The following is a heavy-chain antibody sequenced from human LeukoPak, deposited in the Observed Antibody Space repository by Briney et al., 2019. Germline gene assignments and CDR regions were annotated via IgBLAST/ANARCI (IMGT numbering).Heavy chain of an antibody. CDR2: INLIGSA. V-gene: IGHV4-34*01. J-gene: IGHJ4*02. CDR1: GESFSGYY. Sequence: SETLSLTCSVYGESFSGYYWSWIRQPPGKGLEWIGEINLIGSANCNPSLKSRVTISVDTSRNQFSLKLSSVTAADTAVYYCARAVDFWSGYPGYWGQGTLVTVSS. D-gene: IGHD3-3*01. CDR3: ARAVDFWSGYPGY.